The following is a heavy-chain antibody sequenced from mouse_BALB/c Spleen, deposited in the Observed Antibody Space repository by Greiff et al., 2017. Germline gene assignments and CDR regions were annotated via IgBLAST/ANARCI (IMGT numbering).Heavy chain of an antibody. Sequence: VQLKQSGGGLVQPGGSRKLSCAASGFTFSSFGMHWVRQAPEKGLEWVAYISSGSSTIYYADTVKGRFTISRDNPKNTLFLQMTSLRSEDTAMYYCARSGSSGYRAMDYWGQGTSVTVSS. CDR3: ARSGSSGYRAMDY. CDR1: GFTFSSFG. J-gene: IGHJ4*01. V-gene: IGHV5-17*02. D-gene: IGHD3-1*01. CDR2: ISSGSSTI.